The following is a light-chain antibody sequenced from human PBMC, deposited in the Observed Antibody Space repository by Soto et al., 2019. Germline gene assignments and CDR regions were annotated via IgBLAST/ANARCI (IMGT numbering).Light chain of an antibody. CDR1: QGISSS. CDR3: QHYSSYSGE. Sequence: ASQGISSSLAWYQQRAGKAPKFLIYAAPTLQSGAPSRFSVRGSGAESAFTISRLQPHACATYYCQHYSSYSGEFAQGTKVDIK. V-gene: IGKV1-16*01. CDR2: AAP. J-gene: IGKJ1*01.